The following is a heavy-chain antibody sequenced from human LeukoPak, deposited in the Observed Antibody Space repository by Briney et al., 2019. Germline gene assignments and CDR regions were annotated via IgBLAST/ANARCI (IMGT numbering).Heavy chain of an antibody. CDR1: GGSINGFY. D-gene: IGHD3-10*01. CDR2: ISYSGST. J-gene: IGHJ4*02. V-gene: IGHV4-59*08. CDR3: ARHVISFGESYSQYSFDY. Sequence: SETLSLTCTASGGSINGFYWSWIRQPPGRRLEWIGYISYSGSTYYRPSLKSRLTMSLDTSQNQFSLGLNSVTAADTAIYYCARHVISFGESYSQYSFDYWGQGSLVTVSS.